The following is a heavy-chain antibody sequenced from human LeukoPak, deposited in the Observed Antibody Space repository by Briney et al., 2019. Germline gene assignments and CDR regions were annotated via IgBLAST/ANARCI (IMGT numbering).Heavy chain of an antibody. Sequence: GRSLRLSCAASGFTFSSYGMHWVRQAPGKGLEWVAVISYDGSNKYYADSVKGRFTISRDNSKNTLYLQMNSLRAEDTAIYYCARGPSLICSSTTCYEGGFDPWGQGTLVTVSS. CDR2: ISYDGSNK. D-gene: IGHD2-2*01. V-gene: IGHV3-30*03. J-gene: IGHJ5*02. CDR3: ARGPSLICSSTTCYEGGFDP. CDR1: GFTFSSYG.